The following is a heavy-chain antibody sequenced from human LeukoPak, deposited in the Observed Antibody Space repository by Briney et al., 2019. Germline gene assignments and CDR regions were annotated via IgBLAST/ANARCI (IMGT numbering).Heavy chain of an antibody. Sequence: GGSLRLSCAASGFTLSTYGMHWVRQAPGKGLEWVAVISYDGSNKYYVDSVKGRFTIPRDNSKNTLYLQMNSLRDEDTAVYYCAKDRIGVAAPKAYFDYWGQGTLVTVSS. J-gene: IGHJ4*02. CDR1: GFTLSTYG. CDR3: AKDRIGVAAPKAYFDY. D-gene: IGHD6-19*01. CDR2: ISYDGSNK. V-gene: IGHV3-30*18.